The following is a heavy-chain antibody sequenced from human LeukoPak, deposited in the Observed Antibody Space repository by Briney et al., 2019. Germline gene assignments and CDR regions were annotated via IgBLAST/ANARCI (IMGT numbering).Heavy chain of an antibody. V-gene: IGHV4-61*02. Sequence: TSETLSLTCTVSGGSITFGSYYWTWFRQPAGKGLEWIGRIYTSGRTFYNPSLKSRVTISMDTSMNQFYLRLNSVTAADTAVYYCARARVIPASFDDWGQGALVTVSS. J-gene: IGHJ4*02. D-gene: IGHD3-16*02. CDR1: GGSITFGSYY. CDR3: ARARVIPASFDD. CDR2: IYTSGRT.